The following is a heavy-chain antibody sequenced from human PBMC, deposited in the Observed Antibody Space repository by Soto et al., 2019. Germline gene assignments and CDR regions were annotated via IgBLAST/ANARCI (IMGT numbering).Heavy chain of an antibody. CDR3: ARFVRHQLPTIDL. V-gene: IGHV1-8*01. CDR1: GYTFTSYD. D-gene: IGHD2-2*01. Sequence: GASVEVSCKASGYTFTSYDINWVRQATGQGLEWMGWMNPESGNIGYAQKFQGRVTMARNTSISTAYMDLIGLRSDDTAEYYCARFVRHQLPTIDLWGQGTMVTV. CDR2: MNPESGNI. J-gene: IGHJ4*02.